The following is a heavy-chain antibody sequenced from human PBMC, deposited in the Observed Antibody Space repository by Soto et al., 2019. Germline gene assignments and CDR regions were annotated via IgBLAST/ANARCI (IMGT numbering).Heavy chain of an antibody. CDR2: ISYDGSNK. CDR3: ARGGRITLVRGVPRYYGMDV. V-gene: IGHV3-30-3*01. D-gene: IGHD3-10*01. Sequence: PGGSLRLSCPASGFTFSSYAMHWVRQAPGKGLEWVSIISYDGSNKYYADSVKGRFTISRDNAKNTLYLQMNSLRPEDTAVYYCARGGRITLVRGVPRYYGMDVWGQGTTVTVSS. J-gene: IGHJ6*02. CDR1: GFTFSSYA.